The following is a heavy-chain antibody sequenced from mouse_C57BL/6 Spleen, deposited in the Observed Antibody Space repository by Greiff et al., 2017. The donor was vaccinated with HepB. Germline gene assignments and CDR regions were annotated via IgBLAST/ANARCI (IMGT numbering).Heavy chain of an antibody. J-gene: IGHJ3*01. CDR1: GYTFTDYY. Sequence: VQLQQSGAELVRPGASVKLSCKASGYTFTDYYINWVKQRPGQGLEWIARIYPGSGNTYYNEKFKGKATLTAEKSSSTAYMQLSSLTSEDSAVYFCARSYYGSSAFAYWGQGTLVTVSA. D-gene: IGHD1-1*01. CDR3: ARSYYGSSAFAY. V-gene: IGHV1-76*01. CDR2: IYPGSGNT.